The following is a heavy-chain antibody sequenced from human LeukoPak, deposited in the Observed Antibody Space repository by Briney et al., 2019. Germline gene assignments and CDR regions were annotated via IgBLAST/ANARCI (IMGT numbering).Heavy chain of an antibody. J-gene: IGHJ6*03. D-gene: IGHD3-22*01. CDR1: EFTFSSYS. V-gene: IGHV3-48*01. CDR3: ARNTMIVRYYYMDV. Sequence: GGSLRLSCAASEFTFSSYSMNWVRQAPGKGLEWVSYISSSSSTIYYADSVKGRFTISRDNAKNSLYLQMNSLRAEDTAVYYCARNTMIVRYYYMDVWGKGTTVTVSS. CDR2: ISSSSSTI.